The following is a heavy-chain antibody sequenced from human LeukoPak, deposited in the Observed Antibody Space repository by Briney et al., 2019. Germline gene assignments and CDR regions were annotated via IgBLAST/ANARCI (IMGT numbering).Heavy chain of an antibody. CDR3: ARIPWPSYSGSDEGC. J-gene: IGHJ4*02. V-gene: IGHV4-4*02. CDR2: IYQSGST. Sequence: GSLRLSCAASGFTFSSYAMSWVRQPPGKGLEWIGEIYQSGSTNYNPSLKSRVTISIDKSKNQFSLKLSSVTAADTAVYYCARIPWPSYSGSDEGCWGQGTLVTVSS. D-gene: IGHD1-26*01. CDR1: GFTFSSYAM.